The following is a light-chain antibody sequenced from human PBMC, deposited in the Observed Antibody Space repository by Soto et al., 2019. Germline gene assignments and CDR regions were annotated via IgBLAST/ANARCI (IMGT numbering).Light chain of an antibody. CDR3: QQYMNYAT. CDR1: QSISTW. Sequence: DIQMTQSPSTLSAYVGDRVTFTCRASQSISTWLAWYQQKPGKAPKLLIYDASSLPSDVPSRFSGSGSGTEFTLTISDLQTDDFASYYCQQYMNYATFGQGTKVEIK. J-gene: IGKJ1*01. V-gene: IGKV1-5*01. CDR2: DAS.